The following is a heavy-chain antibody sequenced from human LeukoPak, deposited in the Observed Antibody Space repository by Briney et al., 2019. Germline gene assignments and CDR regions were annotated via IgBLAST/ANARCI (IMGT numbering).Heavy chain of an antibody. CDR1: GGTFSSYA. J-gene: IGHJ4*02. CDR2: IIPILGIA. CDR3: ASGPEIYSSSGYY. V-gene: IGHV1-69*04. D-gene: IGHD6-6*01. Sequence: SVKVSCKASGGTFSSYAISWVRQAPGQGLEWMGRIIPILGIANYAQKFQGRVTITADKSTSTAYMELGSLRSEDTAVYYCASGPEIYSSSGYYWGQGTLVTVSS.